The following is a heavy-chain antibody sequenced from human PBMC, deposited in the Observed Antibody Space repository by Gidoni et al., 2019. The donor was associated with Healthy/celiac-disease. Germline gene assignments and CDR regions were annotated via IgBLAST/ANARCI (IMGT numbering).Heavy chain of an antibody. J-gene: IGHJ3*02. Sequence: QVQLQQWGAGLLKPSETLSLTCAVYGGSFSGYYWSWSRQPPGKGLEWIGEINHSGSTNYNPSLKSRVTISVDTSKNQFSLKLSSVTAADTAGYYCARGGYCSSTSCYADAFDIWGQGTMVTVSS. CDR2: INHSGST. V-gene: IGHV4-34*01. CDR1: GGSFSGYY. CDR3: ARGGYCSSTSCYADAFDI. D-gene: IGHD2-2*01.